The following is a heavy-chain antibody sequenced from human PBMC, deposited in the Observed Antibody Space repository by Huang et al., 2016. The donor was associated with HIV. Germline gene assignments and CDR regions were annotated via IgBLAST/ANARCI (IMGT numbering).Heavy chain of an antibody. Sequence: EVQLVESGGGLVQPGRSLRLSCTASGFTFRGYAMSWFRQSPGMGLEWVGLIRSKAYGGTTEYATSVKGRFTISRDDSKRIAFLQMSSLKTEDTAVYYCTRDYNLHPCEGAFDVWGQGTMVTVSS. CDR1: GFTFRGYA. D-gene: IGHD1-1*01. J-gene: IGHJ3*01. CDR3: TRDYNLHPCEGAFDV. V-gene: IGHV3-49*03. CDR2: IRSKAYGGTT.